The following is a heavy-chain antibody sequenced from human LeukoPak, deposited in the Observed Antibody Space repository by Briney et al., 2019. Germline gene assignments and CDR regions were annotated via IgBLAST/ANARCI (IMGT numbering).Heavy chain of an antibody. Sequence: ASVKVSCKASGYIFSDYYMHWVRQAPGQGLEWMEWINPNGGGTNYAQKFQGRVTMTRDRSISTVHMDLSRLTYDDTAVYYCARDKGPRWEDYWGQGTLVTVSS. V-gene: IGHV1-2*02. CDR2: INPNGGGT. CDR3: ARDKGPRWEDY. D-gene: IGHD1-26*01. CDR1: GYIFSDYY. J-gene: IGHJ4*02.